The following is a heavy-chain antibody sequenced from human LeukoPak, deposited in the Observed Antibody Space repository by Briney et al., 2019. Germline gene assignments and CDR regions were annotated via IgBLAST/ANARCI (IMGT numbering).Heavy chain of an antibody. CDR3: ARASFWESPINWLDP. V-gene: IGHV1-2*04. Sequence: ASVKVAWNTCADTFIGYYMHWVRHDPGQGLEWIGWINGKNGGGNYAPGFQGWVTVTRDRSSRAVYMELTRLIYDDSAVYYCARASFWESPINWLDPWAQGTLVLVSS. CDR1: ADTFIGYY. J-gene: IGHJ5*02. CDR2: INGKNGGG. D-gene: IGHD2-2*01.